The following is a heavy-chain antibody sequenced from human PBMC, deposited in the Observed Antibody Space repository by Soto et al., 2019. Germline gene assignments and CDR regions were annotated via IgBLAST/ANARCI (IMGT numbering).Heavy chain of an antibody. Sequence: KTSETLSLTCAVYGGSFSGYYWSWIRQPPGKGLEWIGEINHSGSTNYNPSLKSRVTISVDTSKNQFSLKLSSVTAADTAVYYCARDRMITFGGVIVIRTGSFDYWGQGTLVTVSS. CDR3: ARDRMITFGGVIVIRTGSFDY. CDR1: GGSFSGYY. V-gene: IGHV4-34*01. D-gene: IGHD3-16*02. J-gene: IGHJ4*02. CDR2: INHSGST.